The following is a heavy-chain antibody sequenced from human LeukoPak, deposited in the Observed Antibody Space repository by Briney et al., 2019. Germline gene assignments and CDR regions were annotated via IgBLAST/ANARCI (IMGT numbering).Heavy chain of an antibody. V-gene: IGHV1-18*01. D-gene: IGHD6-13*01. CDR1: GYTFNSYA. CDR3: ARDRGLRATAGTRIDF. J-gene: IGHJ4*02. Sequence: ASVKVFCKASGYTFNSYAITWVRQAPGQGLEWMGWISTYNGITSYAQKLQGRVTMTTDTSSTTAYMELRSLRSDDTALYYCARDRGLRATAGTRIDFWGQGTLVTVSS. CDR2: ISTYNGIT.